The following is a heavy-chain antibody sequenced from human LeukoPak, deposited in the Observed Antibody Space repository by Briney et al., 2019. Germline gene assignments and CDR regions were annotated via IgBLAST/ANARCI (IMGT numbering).Heavy chain of an antibody. CDR3: AKDLKGSYSSGIFDY. CDR2: ISGSGGST. D-gene: IGHD6-19*01. V-gene: IGHV3-23*01. J-gene: IGHJ4*02. Sequence: GGSLRLSCAASGFTFSSYAMSWVRQAPGKGLEWVSAISGSGGSTYYADSVKGRFTISRDNSKNTLYLQMNSLRAEDTAVYYCAKDLKGSYSSGIFDYWGQGTLVTVSS. CDR1: GFTFSSYA.